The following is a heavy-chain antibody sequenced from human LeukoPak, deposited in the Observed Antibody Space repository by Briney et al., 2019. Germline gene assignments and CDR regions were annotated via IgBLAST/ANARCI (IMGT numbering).Heavy chain of an antibody. CDR3: ARDRYYMDV. J-gene: IGHJ6*03. V-gene: IGHV4-34*01. Sequence: GSLRLSCAASGFTFSSYWMSWVRQAPGKGLEWIGSIYHSGSTNYNPSLKSRVTISVDTSKNQFSLKLSSVTAADTAVYYCARDRYYMDVWGKGTTVTVSS. CDR2: IYHSGST. CDR1: GFTFSSYW.